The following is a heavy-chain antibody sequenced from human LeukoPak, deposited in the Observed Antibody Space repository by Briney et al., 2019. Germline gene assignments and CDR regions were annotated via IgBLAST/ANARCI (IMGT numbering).Heavy chain of an antibody. CDR2: IYHSGST. V-gene: IGHV4-30-2*01. CDR3: ARAPYSSYGDY. J-gene: IGHJ4*02. Sequence: SETLSLTCNVSGGSISSGGYYWSWIRQPPGKGLEWIGYIYHSGSTYYNPSLKSRVTISVDRSKNQFSLMLSSVTAADTAVYYCARAPYSSYGDYWGQGTLVTVAS. D-gene: IGHD3-22*01. CDR1: GGSISSGGYY.